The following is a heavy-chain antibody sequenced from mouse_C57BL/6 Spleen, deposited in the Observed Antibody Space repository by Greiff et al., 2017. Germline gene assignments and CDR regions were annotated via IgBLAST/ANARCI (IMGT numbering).Heavy chain of an antibody. CDR1: GYAFSGYW. D-gene: IGHD2-2*01. CDR3: ARSYGDDVGYFDY. Sequence: QVQLQQSGAELVKPGASVKISCTASGYAFSGYWMNWVKQRPGKGLEWIGQIYPGDGDTNYNGKFKGKATLTADKSSSTAYMQLSSLAYEVSAVYGCARSYGDDVGYFDYWGQGTTLTVSS. J-gene: IGHJ2*01. V-gene: IGHV1-80*01. CDR2: IYPGDGDT.